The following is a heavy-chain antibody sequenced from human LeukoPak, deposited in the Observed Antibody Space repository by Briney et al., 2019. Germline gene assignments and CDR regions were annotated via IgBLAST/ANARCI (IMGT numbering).Heavy chain of an antibody. CDR1: GYTFTSYG. CDR2: ISAYNGNT. CDR3: ASSVILTGYYTDYYYGMDV. D-gene: IGHD3-9*01. Sequence: GAPVKVSCKASGYTFTSYGISWVRQAPGQGLEWMGWISAYNGNTNYAQKLQGRVTMTTDTSTSTAYMELRSLRSDDTAVYYCASSVILTGYYTDYYYGMDVWGKGTTVTVSS. J-gene: IGHJ6*04. V-gene: IGHV1-18*04.